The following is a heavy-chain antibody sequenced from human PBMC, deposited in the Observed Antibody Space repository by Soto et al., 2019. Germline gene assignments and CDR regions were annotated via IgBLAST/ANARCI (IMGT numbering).Heavy chain of an antibody. D-gene: IGHD3-22*01. CDR1: GFTFSSYS. J-gene: IGHJ4*02. Sequence: GGSLRLSCAASGFTFSSYSMSWVRQAPGKGLEWVSSISGSGGSTYYADSVKGRFTISRDNSKNTLYLQMNSLRAEDTAVYYCAKTARITMIVVVIAAFDYWGQGTLVTVSS. CDR3: AKTARITMIVVVIAAFDY. V-gene: IGHV3-23*01. CDR2: ISGSGGST.